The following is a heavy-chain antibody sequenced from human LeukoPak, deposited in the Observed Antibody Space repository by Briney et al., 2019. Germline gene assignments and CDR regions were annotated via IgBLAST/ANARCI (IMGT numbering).Heavy chain of an antibody. CDR2: LYPGVIT. CDR1: GGPIYRYY. CDR3: ARMKFYDSTGYSPGHYMDV. V-gene: IGHV4-4*07. D-gene: IGHD3-22*01. J-gene: IGHJ6*03. Sequence: PSETLSLTCTVSGGPIYRYYWSWMRQTAGKGLEWIGRLYPGVITDYTPSLKSRLTMSVHTSRNQFALELNTVTAADTAVYYCARMKFYDSTGYSPGHYMDVWGKGTTVTVSS.